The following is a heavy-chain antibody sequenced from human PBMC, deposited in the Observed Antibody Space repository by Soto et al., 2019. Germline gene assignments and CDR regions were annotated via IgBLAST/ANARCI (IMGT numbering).Heavy chain of an antibody. D-gene: IGHD6-6*01. Sequence: PSETLSSPGTVPGGPIRGDDYYWSWIRQPPGKGLEWIGHIYYSGRTSHNPSLESRVTISIDTSKNQFSLRLTSVSAADTAMYYCARDRSNSPDYFDCWGQGTLVTVSS. CDR2: IYYSGRT. CDR3: ARDRSNSPDYFDC. CDR1: GGPIRGDDYY. J-gene: IGHJ4*02. V-gene: IGHV4-30-4*01.